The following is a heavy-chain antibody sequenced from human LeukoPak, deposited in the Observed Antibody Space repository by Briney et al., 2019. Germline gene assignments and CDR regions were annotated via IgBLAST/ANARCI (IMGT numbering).Heavy chain of an antibody. CDR1: GYTFTGYH. CDR2: INPSSGGT. J-gene: IGHJ4*02. CDR3: ARVKRGYSYGSLDY. D-gene: IGHD5-18*01. Sequence: ASVKVSCKASGYTFTGYHMHWVRQAPGQGLEWMGWINPSSGGTNYAQKFQGRVTMTRDTSISTAYMELSRLRSDDTAVYYCARVKRGYSYGSLDYWGQGTLVTVSS. V-gene: IGHV1-2*02.